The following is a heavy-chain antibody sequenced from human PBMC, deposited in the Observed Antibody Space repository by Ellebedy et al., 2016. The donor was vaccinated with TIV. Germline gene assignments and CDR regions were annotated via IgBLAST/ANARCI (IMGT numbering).Heavy chain of an antibody. CDR2: TSVYYGKT. CDR1: GYTFSDFG. J-gene: IGHJ4*02. V-gene: IGHV1-18*01. CDR3: ARDSSRIQYSSGWYVTDY. D-gene: IGHD6-19*01. Sequence: ASVKVSCXTSGYTFSDFGISWVRQAPGQGLEWMAWTSVYYGKTDYAQKFQGRFTMTTDTSTSTAYMELRSLRSDDTAVYYCARDSSRIQYSSGWYVTDYWGQGTLVTVSS.